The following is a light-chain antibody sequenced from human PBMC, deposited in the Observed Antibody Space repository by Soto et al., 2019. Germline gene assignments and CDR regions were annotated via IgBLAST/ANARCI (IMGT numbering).Light chain of an antibody. CDR2: GAS. CDR1: QSVSSN. V-gene: IGKV3-15*01. J-gene: IGKJ1*01. Sequence: EIVMTQSPATLSVSPGERAILSCRASQSVSSNLAWYQHKPGQAPRLLMYGASTRATGIPARFSGSGSGTDFTLTISSLQSEDFAVYYCQQYNNWPWTFGQGTKLEIK. CDR3: QQYNNWPWT.